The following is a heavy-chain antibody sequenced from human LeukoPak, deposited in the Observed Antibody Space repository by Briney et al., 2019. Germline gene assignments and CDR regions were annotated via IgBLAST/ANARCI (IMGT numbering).Heavy chain of an antibody. J-gene: IGHJ6*04. CDR2: ISGSGGST. V-gene: IGHV3-23*01. Sequence: GGSLRLSCAASGFTFSSYAMSWVRQAPGKGLEWVSAISGSGGSTYYADSVKGRFTISSDNSKNTLYLQMNSLRAEDTAVYYCAKARYGPYYYGMDVWGKGTTVTVSS. CDR1: GFTFSSYA. D-gene: IGHD5-18*01. CDR3: AKARYGPYYYGMDV.